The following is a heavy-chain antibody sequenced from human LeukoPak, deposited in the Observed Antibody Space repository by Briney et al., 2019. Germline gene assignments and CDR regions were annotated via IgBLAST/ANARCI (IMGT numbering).Heavy chain of an antibody. J-gene: IGHJ4*02. D-gene: IGHD3-22*01. CDR1: GFTVSSNY. CDR3: AKEVSYDSSGYWLDY. V-gene: IGHV3-66*01. Sequence: GGSLRLSCAASGFTVSSNYMSWVRQAPGKGLEWVSVIYSGGSTYYADSVKGRFTISRDNSKNTLYLQMNSLRAEDTAVYYCAKEVSYDSSGYWLDYWGQXTLXXVSS. CDR2: IYSGGST.